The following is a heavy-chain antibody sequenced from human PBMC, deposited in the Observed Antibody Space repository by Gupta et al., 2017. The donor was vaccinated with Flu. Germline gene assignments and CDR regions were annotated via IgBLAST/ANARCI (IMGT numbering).Heavy chain of an antibody. J-gene: IGHJ6*02. V-gene: IGHV1-8*01. CDR2: MNPNSGNT. Sequence: SYDISWVRQATGQGLEWMGWMNPNSGNTGYAQKFQGRVTMTRNTSISTAYMELSSLRSEDTAVYYCARTVPAAIWAGGMDVWGQGTTVTVSS. CDR3: ARTVPAAIWAGGMDV. D-gene: IGHD2-2*01. CDR1: SYD.